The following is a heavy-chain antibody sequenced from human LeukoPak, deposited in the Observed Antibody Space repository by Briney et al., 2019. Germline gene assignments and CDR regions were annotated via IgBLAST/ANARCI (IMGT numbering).Heavy chain of an antibody. Sequence: GGSLRLSCAASGFTFSTYWMAWVRQAPGKGLEWVANIKQDGSEKYYVDSVKGRFTISRDNAKNSLYLQMNSLRDEDTAEYYCGRATRAGIAFDYWGRGTLVTVSS. J-gene: IGHJ4*02. CDR2: IKQDGSEK. D-gene: IGHD1-1*01. CDR3: GRATRAGIAFDY. CDR1: GFTFSTYW. V-gene: IGHV3-7*01.